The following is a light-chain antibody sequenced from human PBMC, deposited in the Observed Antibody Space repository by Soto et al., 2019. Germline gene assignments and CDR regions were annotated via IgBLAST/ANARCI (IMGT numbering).Light chain of an antibody. CDR2: VVS. Sequence: DIQMTQSPSSLSASVGDRVTITCRSSQSIFNYLNWYQQKPGKAPEVMFYVVSRLEIWVTARFACSGSGTDFPLTITDLRAAASATSSCQQTYSEIVYTFGRGTKVDTK. J-gene: IGKJ2*01. CDR1: QSIFNY. CDR3: QQTYSEIVYT. V-gene: IGKV1-39*01.